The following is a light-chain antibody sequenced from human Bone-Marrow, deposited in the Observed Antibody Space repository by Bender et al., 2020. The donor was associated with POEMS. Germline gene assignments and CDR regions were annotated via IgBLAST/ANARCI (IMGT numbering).Light chain of an antibody. Sequence: QSALTQPPSVSGSPGQSVTISCTGTSSDVGDYNYVSWYQQHPGKAPNLMIYEGSKRPSGVPDRFSGSKSGTSASLAITGLQAANEADYYCQSYDNSLNAFVFGTGTKVTVL. CDR3: QSYDNSLNAFV. V-gene: IGLV2-11*01. J-gene: IGLJ1*01. CDR2: EGS. CDR1: SSDVGDYNY.